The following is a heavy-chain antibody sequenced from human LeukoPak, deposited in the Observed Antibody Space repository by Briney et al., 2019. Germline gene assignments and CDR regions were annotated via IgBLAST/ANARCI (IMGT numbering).Heavy chain of an antibody. CDR2: ISSSSSTI. J-gene: IGHJ4*02. V-gene: IGHV3-48*04. D-gene: IGHD5-12*01. CDR1: GFTFSSYA. CDR3: AKDFGRSAYDRPFDY. Sequence: GGSLRLSCAASGFTFSSYALNWVRQAPGKGLEWISYISSSSSTIYYTDSVKGRFTISRDNAKNSLYLQMNSLRAEDTALYYCAKDFGRSAYDRPFDYWGQGTLVTVSS.